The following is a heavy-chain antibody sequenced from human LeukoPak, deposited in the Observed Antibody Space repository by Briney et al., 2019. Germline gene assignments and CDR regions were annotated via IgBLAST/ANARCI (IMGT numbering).Heavy chain of an antibody. Sequence: GGSLRLSCEDSGFTFADYGLSWVRQAPGKGLEWVAGINWSGDNTFYADSVKGRFTISRDNTKKTLYLQMNNLRGEDTATYYCARDLSSNWNNLAYWGQGTLVAVSS. J-gene: IGHJ4*02. V-gene: IGHV3-20*04. D-gene: IGHD1/OR15-1a*01. CDR1: GFTFADYG. CDR3: ARDLSSNWNNLAY. CDR2: INWSGDNT.